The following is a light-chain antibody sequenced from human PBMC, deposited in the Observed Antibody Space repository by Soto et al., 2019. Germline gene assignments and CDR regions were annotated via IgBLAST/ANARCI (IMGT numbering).Light chain of an antibody. Sequence: DIQMTQSPSTLSSSVGDRITLSCRASQSFGSWLAWYQLKPGQAPKLLIYMASRLESGVPSRFSGSESGTDFPLTISSQHPDYSATYYCQHSNRYPWTFGQGTKVEIK. J-gene: IGKJ1*01. CDR3: QHSNRYPWT. V-gene: IGKV1-5*03. CDR2: MAS. CDR1: QSFGSW.